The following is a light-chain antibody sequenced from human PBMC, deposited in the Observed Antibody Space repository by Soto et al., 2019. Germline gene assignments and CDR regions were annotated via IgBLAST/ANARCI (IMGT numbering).Light chain of an antibody. V-gene: IGLV1-40*01. CDR2: GNG. J-gene: IGLJ1*01. Sequence: QCLLTQPPWVSGARGQRVTISCTGSISNMGAGHDVHWYQQLPGTAPKLLIYGNGNRPSGVPERFSGSKSGTSASLAITGLQAEDEADYYCQSYDSSLSGSEVFGTGTKVTVL. CDR1: ISNMGAGHD. CDR3: QSYDSSLSGSEV.